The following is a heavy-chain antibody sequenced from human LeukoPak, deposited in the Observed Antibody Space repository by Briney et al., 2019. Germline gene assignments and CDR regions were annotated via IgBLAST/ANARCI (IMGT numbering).Heavy chain of an antibody. CDR2: IYRDGSI. V-gene: IGHV3-53*01. Sequence: GGSLRLSCAASGFTFRSYAMNWVRQAPGKGLEWVSVIYRDGSIYYAESVKGRFIISRDTSRNTLYLQMNTLRAEDTAVYYCARESSGYYFDYWGQGTLVTVSS. CDR3: ARESSGYYFDY. J-gene: IGHJ4*02. CDR1: GFTFRSYA. D-gene: IGHD6-25*01.